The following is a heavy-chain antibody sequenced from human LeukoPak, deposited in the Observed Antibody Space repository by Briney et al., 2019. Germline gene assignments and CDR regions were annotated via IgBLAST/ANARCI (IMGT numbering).Heavy chain of an antibody. CDR1: GYTFTNYG. V-gene: IGHV1-69*05. CDR3: ARTPLSSSAFDI. D-gene: IGHD2/OR15-2a*01. CDR2: IIPIFGTA. J-gene: IGHJ3*02. Sequence: SVKVSCKASGYTFTNYGISWVRQAPGQGLEWMGGIIPIFGTANYAQKFQGRVTITTDESTSTAYMELSSLRSEDTAVYYCARTPLSSSAFDIWGQGAMVTVSS.